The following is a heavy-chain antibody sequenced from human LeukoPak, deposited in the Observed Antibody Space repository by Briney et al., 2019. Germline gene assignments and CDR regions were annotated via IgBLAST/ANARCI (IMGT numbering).Heavy chain of an antibody. Sequence: GGSLRLSCAASGFTVSSNYMSWVRQAPGKGLEWVSVIYSGGSTYYADSVKGRFIISRDNSKNTLYLQMNSLRADDTAVYYCARIEWGAFDIWGQGTMVTVSS. J-gene: IGHJ3*02. V-gene: IGHV3-66*01. D-gene: IGHD1-26*01. CDR3: ARIEWGAFDI. CDR1: GFTVSSNY. CDR2: IYSGGST.